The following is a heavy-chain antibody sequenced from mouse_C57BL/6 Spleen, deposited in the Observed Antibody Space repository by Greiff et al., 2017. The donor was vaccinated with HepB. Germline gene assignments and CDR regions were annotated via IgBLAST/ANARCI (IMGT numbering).Heavy chain of an antibody. J-gene: IGHJ3*01. V-gene: IGHV1-9*01. Sequence: QVQLQQSGAELMKPGASVKLSCKATGYTFTGYWIEWVKQRPGHGLEWIGEILPGSGSTNYNEKFKGKATFTADTSSNTAYMQLSSLTTEDSAIYYCARGRQKIYYYGSLAYWGQGTLVTVSA. D-gene: IGHD1-1*01. CDR1: GYTFTGYW. CDR2: ILPGSGST. CDR3: ARGRQKIYYYGSLAY.